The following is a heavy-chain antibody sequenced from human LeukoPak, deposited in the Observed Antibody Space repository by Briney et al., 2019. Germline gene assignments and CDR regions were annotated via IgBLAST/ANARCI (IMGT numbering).Heavy chain of an antibody. CDR2: IYYSGTS. V-gene: IGHV4-59*12. Sequence: SETLSLTCTVSGGSISSYYWSWIRQTPEKGLEWIGYIYYSGTSNYNPSLKSRVTISVDTSKNQFSLKLSSVTAADTAVYYCARDTPDCSSTSCYTGFRYYYYMDVWGKGTTVTVSS. CDR1: GGSISSYY. J-gene: IGHJ6*03. CDR3: ARDTPDCSSTSCYTGFRYYYYMDV. D-gene: IGHD2-2*02.